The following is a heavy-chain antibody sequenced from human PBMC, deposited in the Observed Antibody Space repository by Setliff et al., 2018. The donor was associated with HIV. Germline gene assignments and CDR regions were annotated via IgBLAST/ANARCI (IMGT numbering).Heavy chain of an antibody. CDR3: ARSDHSSGYYYNFDY. V-gene: IGHV1-69*10. J-gene: IGHJ4*02. CDR1: GGTLSTSA. Sequence: SVKVSCKASGGTLSTSAIGWLRQAPGQGLEWMGGFIPMFGITQYAPKFQGRVTMTRDTSISTAYMVLSRLRSDDTAVYYCARSDHSSGYYYNFDYWGQGTLVTVSS. CDR2: FIPMFGIT. D-gene: IGHD3-22*01.